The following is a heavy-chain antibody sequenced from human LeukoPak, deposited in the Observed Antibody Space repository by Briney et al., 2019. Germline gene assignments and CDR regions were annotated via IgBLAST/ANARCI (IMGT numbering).Heavy chain of an antibody. V-gene: IGHV3-7*01. Sequence: GGALRLSCTASGFTFGTYWMTWVRQAPGAGLEWVANMKQDGGEKYYVDSVKGRFTISRDNTKNSLYLQMNSLRAEDTAVYYCARIYCSSTNCYRHFDYWGQGTLVTVSS. D-gene: IGHD2-2*01. CDR3: ARIYCSSTNCYRHFDY. J-gene: IGHJ4*02. CDR2: MKQDGGEK. CDR1: GFTFGTYW.